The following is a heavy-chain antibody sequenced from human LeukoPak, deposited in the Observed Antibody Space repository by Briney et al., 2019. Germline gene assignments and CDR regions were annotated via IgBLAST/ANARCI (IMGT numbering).Heavy chain of an antibody. CDR1: GFTFSSQA. J-gene: IGHJ4*02. V-gene: IGHV3-23*01. Sequence: PGGSLRLSCAASGFTFSSQAMSWVRQAPGKGLEWVSSISGSDGRTNYADSVKGRFTISRDNSKNTLYLQMNSLRAEDTAVYYCAKLIAVAGTDDYWGQGTLVTVSS. CDR3: AKLIAVAGTDDY. D-gene: IGHD6-19*01. CDR2: ISGSDGRT.